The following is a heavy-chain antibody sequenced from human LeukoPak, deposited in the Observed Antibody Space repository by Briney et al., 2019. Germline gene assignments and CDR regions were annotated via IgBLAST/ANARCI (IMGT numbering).Heavy chain of an antibody. CDR1: GFTFSSYA. J-gene: IGHJ4*02. D-gene: IGHD6-19*01. CDR3: AKDQWAAVAAPLDY. V-gene: IGHV3-23*01. CDR2: IGGSGGST. Sequence: GGSLRLSCAASGFTFSSYAMSWVRQAPGKGLEWVSAIGGSGGSTYYADSVKGRFTISRDNSKNTLYLHMNSLRAEDTAVYSCAKDQWAAVAAPLDYWGQGTLVTVSS.